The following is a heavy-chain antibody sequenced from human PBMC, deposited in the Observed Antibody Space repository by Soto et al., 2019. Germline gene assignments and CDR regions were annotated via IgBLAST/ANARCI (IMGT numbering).Heavy chain of an antibody. CDR2: IKQDGSEN. CDR1: GFTFSSYW. V-gene: IGHV3-7*01. J-gene: IGHJ4*02. Sequence: EVQLVESGGGLVQPGGSLRLSCAASGFTFSSYWMSWVRQAPGKGLEWVANIKQDGSENYYVDSVKGRFTISRDNAKNSLYLQMNSLRAEDTAVYYCARDSDWGSYRYNSKDFDYWGQGTLVTVSS. CDR3: ARDSDWGSYRYNSKDFDY. D-gene: IGHD3-16*02.